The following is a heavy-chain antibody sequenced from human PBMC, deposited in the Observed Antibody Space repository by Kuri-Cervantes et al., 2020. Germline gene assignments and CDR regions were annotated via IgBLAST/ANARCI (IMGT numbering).Heavy chain of an antibody. V-gene: IGHV1-3*01. J-gene: IGHJ4*02. D-gene: IGHD2-15*01. CDR3: ARGIEAGAVDY. CDR2: IDVGNGNT. CDR1: GYTFISYA. Sequence: ASVKVSCKASGYTFISYAIQWVRQAPGQRLEWMGWIDVGNGNTKYSQKFQGRVTITRDTSASTAYMELSSLRSEDTAVYYCARGIEAGAVDYWGQGTLVTVSS.